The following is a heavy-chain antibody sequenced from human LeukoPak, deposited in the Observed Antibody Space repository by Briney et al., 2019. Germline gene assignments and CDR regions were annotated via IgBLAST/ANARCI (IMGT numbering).Heavy chain of an antibody. CDR2: ISYDGSNK. CDR3: AKDTGGYSYGPSPYYYYGMDV. CDR1: GFTFSSYG. Sequence: GGSLRLSCAASGFTFSSYGMHWVRQAPGKGLEWVAVISYDGSNKYYADSVKGRFTISRDNSKNTLYLQMNSLRAEDTAVYYCAKDTGGYSYGPSPYYYYGMDVWGQGTTVTVSS. D-gene: IGHD5-18*01. J-gene: IGHJ6*02. V-gene: IGHV3-30*18.